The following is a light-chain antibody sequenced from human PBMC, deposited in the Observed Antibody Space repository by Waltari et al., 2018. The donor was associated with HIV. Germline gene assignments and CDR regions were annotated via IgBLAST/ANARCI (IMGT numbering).Light chain of an antibody. Sequence: QSVLTQPPSVSGAPGQRVTISCTGSSSTIGAGYDVQWYQQFPGTAPKLLIYANNIRPSGVPDRFSGSKSDTSASLAITGLQVEDEADYYCQSYDTSLSGVFGGGTKVTVL. J-gene: IGLJ3*02. CDR2: ANN. CDR1: SSTIGAGYD. V-gene: IGLV1-40*01. CDR3: QSYDTSLSGV.